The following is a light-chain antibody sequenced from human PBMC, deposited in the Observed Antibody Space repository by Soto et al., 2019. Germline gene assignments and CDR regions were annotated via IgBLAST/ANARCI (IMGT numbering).Light chain of an antibody. CDR2: GAS. J-gene: IGKJ5*01. CDR3: QQYSSSPS. V-gene: IGKV3-15*01. Sequence: EIVMTQSPTTLSVSPGERATLSCRASQSVSTNLARYKQKTGQVPSLLIYGASTRAAGIPARFSGSGSGTEFTLTIGSLQSEDFAVYYCQQYSSSPSFGQGTRLEIK. CDR1: QSVSTN.